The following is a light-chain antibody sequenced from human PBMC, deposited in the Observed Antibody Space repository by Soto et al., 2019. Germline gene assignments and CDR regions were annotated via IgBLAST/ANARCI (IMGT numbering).Light chain of an antibody. CDR2: NND. V-gene: IGLV1-44*01. CDR3: AAGDDSLTAVL. CDR1: SSNIGSNT. Sequence: QSVLTQPPSASGTPGQSVTISCSGSSSNIGSNTVNWYQQLSGAAPKLLIHNNDQRPSGVPDRFSGSKSDTSASLAISGLQSADEADYYCAAGDDSLTAVLFGGGTKLTVL. J-gene: IGLJ3*02.